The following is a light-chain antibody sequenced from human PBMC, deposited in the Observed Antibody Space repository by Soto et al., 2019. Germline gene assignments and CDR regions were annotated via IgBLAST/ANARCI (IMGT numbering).Light chain of an antibody. J-gene: IGKJ1*01. CDR3: QQSYGTPRA. V-gene: IGKV1-39*01. CDR1: QTIDSY. Sequence: DNQMTQSPSSLSASVGDRVTITCRASQTIDSYLNWYQQKPGKAPKLLIYAASTLQIGVPSRFSGSGSGTAFTLTISSLQPEDFATYYCQQSYGTPRAFGQGTKVEIK. CDR2: AAS.